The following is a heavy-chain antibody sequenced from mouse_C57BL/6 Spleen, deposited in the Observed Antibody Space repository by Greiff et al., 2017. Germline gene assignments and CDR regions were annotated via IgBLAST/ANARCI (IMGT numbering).Heavy chain of an antibody. CDR1: GYTFTDHT. Sequence: VQLQQSDAELVKPGASVKISCKVSGYTFTDHTIHWMKQRPEQGLEWIGYIYPRDGSTKYNEKFKGKSTLTVDKSSSTAYMQLSSLTSEDSAVYYCARKGPYYYGSSYGFAYWGQGTLVTVSA. V-gene: IGHV1-78*01. D-gene: IGHD1-1*01. J-gene: IGHJ3*01. CDR2: IYPRDGST. CDR3: ARKGPYYYGSSYGFAY.